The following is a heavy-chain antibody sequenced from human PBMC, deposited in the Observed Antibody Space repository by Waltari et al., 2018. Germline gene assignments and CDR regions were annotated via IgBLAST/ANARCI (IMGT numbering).Heavy chain of an antibody. CDR1: GFTCRNAR. CDR2: MKSKTDGGTT. J-gene: IGHJ4*02. Sequence: EVQLVETGGGLVQPGGSIRLSCQSSGFTCRNARLSWVRQAPGKGLGWVGRMKSKTDGGTTDYAAAQKCQCTISRDESKTTLYLQMNMLKTEDAAVYYCTTDDLGIGYYPFDFWGQGTLVTVSS. V-gene: IGHV3-15*01. CDR3: TTDDLGIGYYPFDF. D-gene: IGHD3-3*01.